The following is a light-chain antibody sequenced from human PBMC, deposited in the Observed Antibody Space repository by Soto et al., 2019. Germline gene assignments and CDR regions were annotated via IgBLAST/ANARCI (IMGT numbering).Light chain of an antibody. V-gene: IGLV2-8*01. J-gene: IGLJ3*02. Sequence: QSVLTQPPSASGSPGQSVTISCTGTSSDVGGYNFVSWYQQHPGKAPKFMIYEVSKRPSGVPDPFSGSKSGNTASLTVSGLQAEDEADYYCSSYAGGIKWVFGGGTQLTVL. CDR1: SSDVGGYNF. CDR2: EVS. CDR3: SSYAGGIKWV.